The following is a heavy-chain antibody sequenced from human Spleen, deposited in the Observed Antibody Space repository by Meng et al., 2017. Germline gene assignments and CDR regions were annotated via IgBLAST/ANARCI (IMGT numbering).Heavy chain of an antibody. CDR1: GGSISSTKW. CDR3: ASYNSGWPQFDS. CDR2: IYHSGST. Sequence: HGSGPGLVKPSGTLSLTCAVSGGSISSTKWWNWVRQTPGKGLEWIGEIYHSGSTNYNPSLKSRVTMSVDGSKNQFSLKLTSVTAADTAVYYCASYNSGWPQFDSWGQGTLVTVFS. J-gene: IGHJ4*02. V-gene: IGHV4-4*02. D-gene: IGHD6-19*01.